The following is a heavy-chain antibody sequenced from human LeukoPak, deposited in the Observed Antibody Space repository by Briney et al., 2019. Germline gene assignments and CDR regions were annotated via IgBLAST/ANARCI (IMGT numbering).Heavy chain of an antibody. J-gene: IGHJ6*02. CDR2: ISGSGGST. CDR1: GFTFSSYA. D-gene: IGHD6-19*01. Sequence: GGSLRLSCAASGFTFSSYAMSWVRQAPGKGLEWVSAISGSGGSTYYADSVKGRFTISRDNSKNTLCLQMNSLRAEDTAVYYCAKVVAGMGSSDYYSYYGMDVWGQGTTVTVSS. V-gene: IGHV3-23*01. CDR3: AKVVAGMGSSDYYSYYGMDV.